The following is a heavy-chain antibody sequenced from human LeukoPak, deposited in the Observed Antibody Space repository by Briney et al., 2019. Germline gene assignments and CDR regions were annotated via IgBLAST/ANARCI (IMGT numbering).Heavy chain of an antibody. CDR3: ARDLGYSSSIGGDY. CDR1: GFTFSSYA. CDR2: ISYDGSNK. J-gene: IGHJ4*02. V-gene: IGHV3-30-3*01. D-gene: IGHD6-6*01. Sequence: GGSLRLSCAASGFTFSSYAMHWVRQAPGKGLEWVAVISYDGSNKYYADSVKGRFTISRDNSKNTLYLQMNSLRAEGTAVYYCARDLGYSSSIGGDYWGQGTLVTVSS.